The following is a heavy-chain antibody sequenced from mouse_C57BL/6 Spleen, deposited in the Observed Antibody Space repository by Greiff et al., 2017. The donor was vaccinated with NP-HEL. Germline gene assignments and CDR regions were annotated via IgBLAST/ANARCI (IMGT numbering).Heavy chain of an antibody. CDR3: ARGTTVVATPDY. Sequence: QVQLQQSGAELVRPGTSVKVSCKASGYAFTNYLIEWVKQRPGQGLEWIGVINPGSGGTNYNEKFKGKATLTADNSSSTAYMQLSILTSEDSAVYFCARGTTVVATPDYWGQGTTLTVSS. CDR1: GYAFTNYL. D-gene: IGHD1-1*01. V-gene: IGHV1-54*01. J-gene: IGHJ2*01. CDR2: INPGSGGT.